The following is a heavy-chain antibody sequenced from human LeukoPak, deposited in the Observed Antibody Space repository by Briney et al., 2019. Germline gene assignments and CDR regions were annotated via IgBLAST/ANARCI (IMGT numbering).Heavy chain of an antibody. CDR2: INPNSGGT. Sequence: GASVKVSCKASGYTFTGYYMHWVRQAPGQGLEWMGRINPNSGGTNYAQKFQGRVTMTRDTSISTAYMELSRLRSDDTAVYYCARVGYSYGYYFDYWGQGTLVTVSS. V-gene: IGHV1-2*06. CDR3: ARVGYSYGYYFDY. CDR1: GYTFTGYY. D-gene: IGHD5-18*01. J-gene: IGHJ4*02.